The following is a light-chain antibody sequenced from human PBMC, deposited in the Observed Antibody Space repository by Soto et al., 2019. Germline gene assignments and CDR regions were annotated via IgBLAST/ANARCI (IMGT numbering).Light chain of an antibody. Sequence: QSALTQPRSVSGSPGQSVTISCTGTSSDVGAYNYVSWYQHHPGKAPKLIIFYVSERSSGVPDRFSGSKSGNTASLTISGLQAEDEADYHCSSFAGGNTWDVFGTGTKLTVL. CDR2: YVS. V-gene: IGLV2-11*01. CDR1: SSDVGAYNY. J-gene: IGLJ1*01. CDR3: SSFAGGNTWDV.